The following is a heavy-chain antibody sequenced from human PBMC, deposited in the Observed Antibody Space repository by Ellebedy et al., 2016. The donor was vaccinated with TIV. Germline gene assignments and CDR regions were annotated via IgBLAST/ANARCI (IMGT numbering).Heavy chain of an antibody. V-gene: IGHV1-8*03. J-gene: IGHJ4*02. D-gene: IGHD3-10*01. CDR1: GYTFINYD. Sequence: AASVKVSCKGSGYTFINYDINWVRQATGQGLEWMGWMNPNSGNTGYAQKFQGRVTITRDTSISTVYMELSSLRSEDTAVYFCARGRGQYFGSSYSYFFDYWGQGSLVTVFS. CDR3: ARGRGQYFGSSYSYFFDY. CDR2: MNPNSGNT.